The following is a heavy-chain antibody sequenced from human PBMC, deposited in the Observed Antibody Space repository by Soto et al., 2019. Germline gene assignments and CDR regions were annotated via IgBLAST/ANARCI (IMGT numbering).Heavy chain of an antibody. Sequence: WASVKVSCKPSGYTFINYGISWVRQAPGQGLEWMGWISVYNGNTKYAQKFQGRVTMTTDTSTNTAYMELSSLRSDDTAVYYCARASLAARPGWFDAWGQGTLVTVSS. V-gene: IGHV1-18*01. CDR3: ARASLAARPGWFDA. CDR1: GYTFINYG. J-gene: IGHJ5*02. D-gene: IGHD6-6*01. CDR2: ISVYNGNT.